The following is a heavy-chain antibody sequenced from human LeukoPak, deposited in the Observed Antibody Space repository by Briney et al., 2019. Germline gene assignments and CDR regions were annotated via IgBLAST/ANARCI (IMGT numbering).Heavy chain of an antibody. CDR1: GFTFSNYW. J-gene: IGHJ4*02. V-gene: IGHV3-23*01. D-gene: IGHD2-15*01. CDR2: ISVSGNT. Sequence: GGSLRLSCAASGFTFSNYWMSWVRQVPGKGLEWVSAISVSGNTYHADSVKGRFTISRDSSKNTLYLQMNSLRAEDAAVYYCAKAPVTTCSGAYCYPFDYWGQGTLVTVSS. CDR3: AKAPVTTCSGAYCYPFDY.